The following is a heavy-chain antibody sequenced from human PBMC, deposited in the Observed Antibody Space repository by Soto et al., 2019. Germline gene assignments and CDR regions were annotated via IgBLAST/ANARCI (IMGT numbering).Heavy chain of an antibody. J-gene: IGHJ4*01. D-gene: IGHD4-17*01. V-gene: IGHV4-39*01. CDR2: IYYSGST. CDR1: GGSISSSSYY. CDR3: XXXEGYGDYYLDY. Sequence: QLQLQESGPGLVKPSETLSLTCTVSGGSISSSSYYWGWIRQPPGKGLEWIGSIYYSGSTYYNPSLKSRVTXXXNTSKNQFSLKXXXXTAXXXXXXXXXXXEGYGDYYLDY.